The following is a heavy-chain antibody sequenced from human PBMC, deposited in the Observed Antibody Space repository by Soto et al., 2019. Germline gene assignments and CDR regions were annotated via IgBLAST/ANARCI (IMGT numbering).Heavy chain of an antibody. CDR1: GGTFRTSA. J-gene: IGHJ6*01. D-gene: IGHD3-3*02. CDR3: ARDKDRQQLGGNYYYIMYV. CDR2: IMPVFPTP. V-gene: IGHV1-69*12. Sequence: QVQLVQSGAEVKKPGSSVKVSCKTSGGTFRTSAISWVRQAPGQGLEWMGGIMPVFPTPDYAQKFQGSVTITAAESTSTAYMELSRLRSEDTAVYYCARDKDRQQLGGNYYYIMYVWGQGTTVTVSS.